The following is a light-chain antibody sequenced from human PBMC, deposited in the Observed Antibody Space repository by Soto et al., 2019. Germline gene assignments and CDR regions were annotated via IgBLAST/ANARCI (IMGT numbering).Light chain of an antibody. V-gene: IGKV3-20*01. CDR2: GAS. CDR3: QQYSSSPRT. CDR1: QSVSSSY. J-gene: IGKJ1*01. Sequence: EIVLTQSPGALSLYPGEGATLSCRASQSVSSSYLAWYQQKPGQAPRLLIYGASSRATGIPDRFSGSGSETDFTLTISRLEPEDFAVYYCQQYSSSPRTFGQGTKVDIK.